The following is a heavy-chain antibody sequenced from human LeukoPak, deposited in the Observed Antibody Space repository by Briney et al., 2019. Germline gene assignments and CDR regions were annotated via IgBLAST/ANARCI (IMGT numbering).Heavy chain of an antibody. CDR3: ARDSKRKYQLLIAGFAD. V-gene: IGHV3-30-3*01. CDR1: GFTFSSYA. J-gene: IGHJ4*02. Sequence: GGSLRLSRAASGFTFSSYAMHWVRQAPGKGLEWVAVISYDGSNKYYADSVKGRFTISRDNSKNTLYLQMNSLRAEDTAVYYCARDSKRKYQLLIAGFADWGQGTLVTVSS. CDR2: ISYDGSNK. D-gene: IGHD2-2*01.